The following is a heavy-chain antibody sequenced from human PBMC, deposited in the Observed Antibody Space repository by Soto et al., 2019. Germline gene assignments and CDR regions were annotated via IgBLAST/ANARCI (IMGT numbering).Heavy chain of an antibody. D-gene: IGHD3-10*01. J-gene: IGHJ5*02. Sequence: GASVKVSCKASGFTFTSSAMQWERQARGQRLEWIGWIAVGSGNTNYAQKFQERVTITRDMSTSTAYMELSSLRSEDTAVYYCAADLYYGSGSYYAVNWFDPWGQGTLVTVSS. CDR3: AADLYYGSGSYYAVNWFDP. CDR2: IAVGSGNT. V-gene: IGHV1-58*02. CDR1: GFTFTSSA.